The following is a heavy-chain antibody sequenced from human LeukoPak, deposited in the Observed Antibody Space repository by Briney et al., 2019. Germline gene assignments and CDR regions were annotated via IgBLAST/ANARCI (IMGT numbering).Heavy chain of an antibody. J-gene: IGHJ4*02. V-gene: IGHV3-21*01. Sequence: PGGSLRLSCAASGFTFRTHSMNWVRQAPGKGLEWVSSISSSSSYIYYADSVKGRFTISRDNAKNSLFLQMNSLRAEDTAVYYCARDGVFGLGAYYFDYWGQGTLVTVSS. CDR3: ARDGVFGLGAYYFDY. CDR1: GFTFRTHS. CDR2: ISSSSSYI. D-gene: IGHD3/OR15-3a*01.